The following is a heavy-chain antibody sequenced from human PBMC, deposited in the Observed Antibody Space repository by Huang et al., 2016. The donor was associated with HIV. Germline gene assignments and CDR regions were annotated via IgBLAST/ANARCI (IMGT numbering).Heavy chain of an antibody. CDR3: SRHPFDYYDSTDTGALDI. CDR2: IRSKSNGYAT. J-gene: IGHJ3*02. V-gene: IGHV3-73*02. Sequence: EVQLVESGGGLVQPGGSLKLSCAASGFTLSGSAMHWVRQACVRGLQWVGRIRSKSNGYATVYSASVKGRFTISRDDSKNTAYLQMNSLKTEDTAVYYCSRHPFDYYDSTDTGALDIWGQGTMVTVSS. D-gene: IGHD3-22*01. CDR1: GFTLSGSA.